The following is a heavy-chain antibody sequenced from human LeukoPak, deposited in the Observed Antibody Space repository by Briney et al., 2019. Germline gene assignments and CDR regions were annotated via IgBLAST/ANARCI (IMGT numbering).Heavy chain of an antibody. CDR3: AKGGMDYGDYWIDAFDI. CDR1: GFTFSSYG. D-gene: IGHD4-17*01. V-gene: IGHV3-30*02. CDR2: IRYDGSNK. Sequence: GGSLRLSCAASGFTFSSYGMHWVRQAPGKGLEWVAFIRYDGSNKYYADSVKGRFTISRDNSKNTLYLQMNSLRAEDTAVYYCAKGGMDYGDYWIDAFDIWGQGTMVTVSS. J-gene: IGHJ3*02.